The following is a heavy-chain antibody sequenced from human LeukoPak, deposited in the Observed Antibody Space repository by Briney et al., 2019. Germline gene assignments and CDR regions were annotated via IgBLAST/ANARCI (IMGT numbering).Heavy chain of an antibody. J-gene: IGHJ4*02. CDR3: ARDTRSYDSSGYYFFDF. Sequence: PSETLSLTCTVSGASIRSYYWNWLRQPPGKGLELIGYINYSGSTNSNPSLKSRATISMDTSKYHFSLKLSSVTAADTAVYFCARDTRSYDSSGYYFFDFWGQGTLVTVSS. CDR2: INYSGST. CDR1: GASIRSYY. V-gene: IGHV4-59*01. D-gene: IGHD3-22*01.